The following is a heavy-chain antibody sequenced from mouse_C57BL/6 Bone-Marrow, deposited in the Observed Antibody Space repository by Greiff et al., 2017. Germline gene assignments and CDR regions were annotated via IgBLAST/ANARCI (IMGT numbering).Heavy chain of an antibody. CDR3: ARDYGCSYWYFDV. CDR1: GYTFTSYD. CDR2: IYPRDGST. D-gene: IGHD1-1*01. Sequence: VQGVESGPELVKPGASVKLSCKASGYTFTSYDINWVKQRPGQGLEWIGWIYPRDGSTKSNEKFKGKATLTVDTSSSTAYMALHSLTSEDSAVYFCARDYGCSYWYFDVRGTGTTVTVSS. J-gene: IGHJ1*03. V-gene: IGHV1-85*01.